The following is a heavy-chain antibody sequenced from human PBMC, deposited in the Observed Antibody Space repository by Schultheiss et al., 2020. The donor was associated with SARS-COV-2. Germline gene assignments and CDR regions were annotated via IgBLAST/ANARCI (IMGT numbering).Heavy chain of an antibody. J-gene: IGHJ4*02. V-gene: IGHV3-13*01. D-gene: IGHD5-12*01. CDR2: IGTAGDT. CDR1: GFTFSSYS. CDR3: CRSRRGYEGF. Sequence: GGSLRLSCAASGFTFSSYSMNWVRQAPGKGLEWVSGIGTAGDTYYSGSVKGRFTISRETAKNSLFLQMDSLRVEDTAVYYCCRSRRGYEGFWGQGTLVTVSS.